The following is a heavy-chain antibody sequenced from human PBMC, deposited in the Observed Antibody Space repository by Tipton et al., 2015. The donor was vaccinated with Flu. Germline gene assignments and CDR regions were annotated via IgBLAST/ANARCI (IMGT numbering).Heavy chain of an antibody. CDR1: GFTFSDYW. CDR3: ARVLSYYDSSSYRPLYYFDY. V-gene: IGHV3-74*01. J-gene: IGHJ4*02. Sequence: GSLRLSCAASGFTFSDYWMHWVRQVPGKGLVWVACVNGDGSRTIYADSVKGRFTISRDNARNTQYLQMNNLRVEDTAVYYCARVLSYYDSSSYRPLYYFDYWGQGTLVTVSS. D-gene: IGHD3-22*01. CDR2: VNGDGSRT.